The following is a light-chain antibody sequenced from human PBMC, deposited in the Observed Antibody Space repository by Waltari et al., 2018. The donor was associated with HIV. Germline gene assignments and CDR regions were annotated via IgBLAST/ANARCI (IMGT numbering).Light chain of an antibody. Sequence: EIVMTQSPATLSVSPGPRATLSCRASRSVAGNLACYQQKPGQAPRLLIEGASTRATSVPARLSGSGSETVFSLTISSLQSEDCAVYYCQQYGNSAPYTFGKGSKLEIK. J-gene: IGKJ2*01. CDR1: RSVAGN. CDR2: GAS. V-gene: IGKV3-15*01. CDR3: QQYGNSAPYT.